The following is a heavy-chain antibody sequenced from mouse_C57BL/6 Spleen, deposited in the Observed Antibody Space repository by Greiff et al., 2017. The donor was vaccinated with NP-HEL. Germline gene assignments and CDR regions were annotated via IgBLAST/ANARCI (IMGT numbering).Heavy chain of an antibody. J-gene: IGHJ2*01. V-gene: IGHV1-82*01. CDR3: ALMTTVVATDY. CDR2: IYPGDGDT. Sequence: QVQLQQSGPELVKPGASVKISCKASGYAFSSSWMNWVKQRPGKGLEWIGRIYPGDGDTNYNGKFKGKATLTADKSSSTAYMQLSRLTSEDSAVYFCALMTTVVATDYWGQGTTLTVSS. D-gene: IGHD1-1*01. CDR1: GYAFSSSW.